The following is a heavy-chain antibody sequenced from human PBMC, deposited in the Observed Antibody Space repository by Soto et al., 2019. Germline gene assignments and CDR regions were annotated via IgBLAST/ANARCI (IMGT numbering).Heavy chain of an antibody. CDR2: ISGSDGST. CDR1: GFTFSSYA. J-gene: IGHJ4*02. Sequence: EVQLLEAGGGLVQPGGSLRLSCAASGFTFSSYAMNWVRQAPGKGLEWVAVISGSDGSTYYADSVKGRFTNSRDNSKKTLNLQMNSLRAEDTAVYYCARRSSSWYFDYWGQGTLVTVSS. D-gene: IGHD6-13*01. V-gene: IGHV3-23*01. CDR3: ARRSSSWYFDY.